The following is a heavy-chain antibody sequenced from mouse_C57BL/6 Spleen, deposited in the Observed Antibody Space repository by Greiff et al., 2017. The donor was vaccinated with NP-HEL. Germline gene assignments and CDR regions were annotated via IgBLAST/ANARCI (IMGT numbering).Heavy chain of an antibody. CDR3: ARGRRVYAMDY. CDR1: GYTFTSSW. Sequence: QVQLQQSGAELVMPGASVKLSCKASGYTFTSSWMHWVKQRPGQGLEWIGEIDPSDSYTNYNQKFKGKSTLTVDKSSSTAYMQLSSLTSEDSAVYYCARGRRVYAMDYWGQGTSVTVSS. J-gene: IGHJ4*01. CDR2: IDPSDSYT. V-gene: IGHV1-69*01.